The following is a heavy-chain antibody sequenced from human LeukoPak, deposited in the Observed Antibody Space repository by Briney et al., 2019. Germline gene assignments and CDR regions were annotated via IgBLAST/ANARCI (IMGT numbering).Heavy chain of an antibody. CDR1: GGSISSGDYY. V-gene: IGHV4-30-4*08. CDR2: IYYSGST. Sequence: SETLSLTCTVSGGSISSGDYYWSWIRQPPGKGLEWIGYIYYSGSTYYNPSLKSRVTISVDTSKNQFSLKLSSVNAADTAVYYCARVGEPILGGSPRFHYYMDVWGKGTTVTVSS. CDR3: ARVGEPILGGSPRFHYYMDV. J-gene: IGHJ6*03. D-gene: IGHD3-16*01.